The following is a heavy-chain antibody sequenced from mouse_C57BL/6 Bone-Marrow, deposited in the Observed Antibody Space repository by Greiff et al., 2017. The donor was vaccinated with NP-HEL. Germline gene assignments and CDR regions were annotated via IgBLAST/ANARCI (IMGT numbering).Heavy chain of an antibody. J-gene: IGHJ3*01. CDR2: IYPGDGDT. Sequence: VQLQQSGPELVKPGASVKISCKASGYAFSSSWMNWVKQRPGKGLEWIGRIYPGDGDTNYNGKFKGKATLTADKSSSTAYMQLSSLTSEDSAVYFCARGFYYYGSTFDYWGQGTLVTVSA. CDR3: ARGFYYYGSTFDY. CDR1: GYAFSSSW. V-gene: IGHV1-82*01. D-gene: IGHD1-1*01.